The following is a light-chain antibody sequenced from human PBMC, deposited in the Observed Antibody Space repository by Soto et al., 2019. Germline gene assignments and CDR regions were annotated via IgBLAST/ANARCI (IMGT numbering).Light chain of an antibody. V-gene: IGLV2-14*03. J-gene: IGLJ1*01. CDR1: SSDVGSYNY. CDR2: DVG. Sequence: QSVLTQPASVSGSPGQSITIFCTGTSSDVGSYNYVSWYQQHPGRAPKLMIYDVGSRPSGVSNRFSGSKSGNTASLTIFGLQAEDEADYFCTSYTSSSTYVFGTGTKVTVL. CDR3: TSYTSSSTYV.